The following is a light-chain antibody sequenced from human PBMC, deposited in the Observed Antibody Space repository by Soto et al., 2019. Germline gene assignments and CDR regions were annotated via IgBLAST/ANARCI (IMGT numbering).Light chain of an antibody. CDR1: QSITNN. CDR3: QQSYTTPIT. Sequence: IPITPSPSSPAASVRERVPNPFRASQSITNNLNWYQQKPGRAPKLLIYRVSNLQSGVPPRFTGSGSGTDFTLTISSLQPEDFATYFCQQSYTTPITFGQGTRLEIK. CDR2: RVS. J-gene: IGKJ5*01. V-gene: IGKV1-39*01.